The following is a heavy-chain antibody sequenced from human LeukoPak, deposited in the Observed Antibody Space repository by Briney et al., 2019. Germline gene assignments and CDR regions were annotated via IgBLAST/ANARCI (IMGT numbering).Heavy chain of an antibody. CDR1: GFTFSSYS. Sequence: GGSLRLSCAASGFTFSSYSMNWVRQAPGKGLEWVSYISSSSSTIYYADSVKGRFTISRDNSKNTLYLQMNSLRAEDTAVYYCAKGGEYCSSTSCSYWGQGTLVTVSS. J-gene: IGHJ4*02. V-gene: IGHV3-48*01. CDR2: ISSSSSTI. CDR3: AKGGEYCSSTSCSY. D-gene: IGHD2-2*01.